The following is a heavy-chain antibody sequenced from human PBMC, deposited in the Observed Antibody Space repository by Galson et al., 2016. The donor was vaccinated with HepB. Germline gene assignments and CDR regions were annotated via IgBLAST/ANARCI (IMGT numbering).Heavy chain of an antibody. D-gene: IGHD6-19*01. Sequence: SVKVSCKASGYTFTNYYTHWVRQAPGQGLQWVGIINPTGSSTSSAQKFHGRVTLTRDTSTSTVYMELSSLRSEDTAVYYCARSPQWLEHFDCGGQGTLVTVSS. CDR2: INPTGSST. CDR1: GYTFTNYY. CDR3: ARSPQWLEHFDC. J-gene: IGHJ4*02. V-gene: IGHV1-46*01.